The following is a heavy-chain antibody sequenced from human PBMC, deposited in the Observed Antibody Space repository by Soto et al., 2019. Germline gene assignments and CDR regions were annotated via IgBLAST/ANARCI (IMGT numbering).Heavy chain of an antibody. CDR3: ARGYYESSDYFVGSPIFDY. CDR2: IYYTGRT. D-gene: IGHD3-22*01. J-gene: IGHJ4*02. Sequence: TSETLSLTCAVSGYFMTNGNYWGCIRQSPVKGLGWIGGIYYTGRTYYNPSLKSWLTIWLGRHMNQLSLKLTSVTAADTAVYYCARGYYESSDYFVGSPIFDYGGQGSLVTVSS. CDR1: GYFMTNGNY. V-gene: IGHV4-38-2*01.